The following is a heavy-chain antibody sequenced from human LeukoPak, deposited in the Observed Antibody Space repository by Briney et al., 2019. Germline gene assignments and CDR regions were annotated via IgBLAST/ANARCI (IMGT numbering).Heavy chain of an antibody. CDR2: IKEDGSEK. CDR1: GFTFSSSW. J-gene: IGHJ4*02. CDR3: ARDSGRFRLDY. V-gene: IGHV3-7*01. D-gene: IGHD6-19*01. Sequence: GGSLRLSCAASGFTFSSSWMIWVRQAPGKGLEWVASIKEDGSEKYYVDSVKGRFTVSRDNARSSLYLQMNSLRVEDTAVYYCARDSGRFRLDYWGLGVLVTVSS.